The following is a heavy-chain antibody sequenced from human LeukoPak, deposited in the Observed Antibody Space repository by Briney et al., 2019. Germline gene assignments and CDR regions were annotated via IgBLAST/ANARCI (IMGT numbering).Heavy chain of an antibody. CDR3: ATERLRLRLGDTSSEH. D-gene: IGHD3-16*01. Sequence: ASVKVSCKASGYTFTSYGISWVRQAPGQGLEWMGWISAYNGNTNYAQKLQGRVTMTTDTSTSTAYMELRSLRSDDTAVYYCATERLRLRLGDTSSEHWGQRTLDPVST. CDR1: GYTFTSYG. CDR2: ISAYNGNT. J-gene: IGHJ4*02. V-gene: IGHV1-18*04.